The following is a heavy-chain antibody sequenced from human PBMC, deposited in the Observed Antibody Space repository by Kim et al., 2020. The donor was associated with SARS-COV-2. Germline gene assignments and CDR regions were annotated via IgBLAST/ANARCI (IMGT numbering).Heavy chain of an antibody. J-gene: IGHJ4*02. CDR3: ARAQREQYYDLWSGDQY. V-gene: IGHV3-48*03. D-gene: IGHD3-3*01. Sequence: VKGRFTISRDNAKNSLYLQMDSLRAEDMAVYYCARAQREQYYDLWSGDQYWGQGTLVTVSS.